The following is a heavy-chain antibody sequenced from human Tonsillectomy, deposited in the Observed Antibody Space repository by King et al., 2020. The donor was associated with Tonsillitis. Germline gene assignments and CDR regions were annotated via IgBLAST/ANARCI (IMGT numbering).Heavy chain of an antibody. J-gene: IGHJ6*02. CDR1: GFTFSNAW. CDR2: IKSKTDGGTT. CDR3: TTDSRLLRLCGLAPRMDV. Sequence: VQLVESGGGLVKPGGSLRLSCAASGFTFSNAWMNWVRQAPGKGLEWVGRIKSKTDGGTTDYAAPVKGRFTISRDDSKNTLYLQMNSLKTEDTAVYYCTTDSRLLRLCGLAPRMDVWGQGTTVTVSS. D-gene: IGHD3-3*01. V-gene: IGHV3-15*01.